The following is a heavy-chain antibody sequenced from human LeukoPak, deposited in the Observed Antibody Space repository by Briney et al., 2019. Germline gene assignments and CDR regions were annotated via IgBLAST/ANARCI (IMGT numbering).Heavy chain of an antibody. CDR2: ISSSSSYI. CDR3: ASGAKTDIIDY. V-gene: IGHV3-21*01. D-gene: IGHD3-16*01. CDR1: GFTFSSYE. Sequence: PGGSLRLSCAASGFTFSSYEMNWVRQAPGKGLEWVSSISSSSSYIYYADSVKGRFTISRDNAKNSLYLQMNSLRAEDTAVYYCASGAKTDIIDYWGQGTLVTVSS. J-gene: IGHJ4*02.